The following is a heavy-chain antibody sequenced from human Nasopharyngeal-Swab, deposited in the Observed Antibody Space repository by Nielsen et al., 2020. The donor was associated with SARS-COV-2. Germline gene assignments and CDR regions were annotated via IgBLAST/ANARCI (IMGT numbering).Heavy chain of an antibody. CDR1: VGTFSSYA. CDR2: IIPIFGTA. V-gene: IGHV1-69*13. D-gene: IGHD5-18*01. J-gene: IGHJ6*03. Sequence: SVKVSCKASVGTFSSYAISWVRQAPGQGLEWMGGIIPIFGTANYAQKFQGRVTITADESTSAAYMELSSLRSEDTAVYYCAREPDTAMVNRYYYYYMDVWGKGTTVTVSS. CDR3: AREPDTAMVNRYYYYYMDV.